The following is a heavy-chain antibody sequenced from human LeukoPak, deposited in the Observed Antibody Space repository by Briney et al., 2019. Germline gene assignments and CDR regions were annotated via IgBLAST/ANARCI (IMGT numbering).Heavy chain of an antibody. J-gene: IGHJ4*02. V-gene: IGHV4-59*01. D-gene: IGHD6-19*01. CDR2: IYYTGGT. CDR3: ARGAGWYEY. Sequence: SETLSLTCTVSVGSISSYNWSWVRQPPGKGGEWMGYIYYTGGTNYTPSLKSRVTISADTSKNQFSLTLNSVTSADTAVYYCARGAGWYEYWGQGALVTVSS. CDR1: VGSISSYN.